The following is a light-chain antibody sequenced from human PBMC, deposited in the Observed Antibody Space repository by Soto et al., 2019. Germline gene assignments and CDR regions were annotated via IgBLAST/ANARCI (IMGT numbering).Light chain of an antibody. Sequence: QSALTQPASVSGSPGQSITLSCTGTSSDVGRYNYVSWYQQHPGKAPKLTIYDVSNRPSGVSSHFSGSKSGNTASLTISGHQDEDEADYYCSSFTSSSTYVFGTGTKLTVL. V-gene: IGLV2-14*01. CDR1: SSDVGRYNY. CDR2: DVS. CDR3: SSFTSSSTYV. J-gene: IGLJ1*01.